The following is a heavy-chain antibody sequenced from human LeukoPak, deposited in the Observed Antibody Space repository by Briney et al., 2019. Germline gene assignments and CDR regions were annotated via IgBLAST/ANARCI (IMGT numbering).Heavy chain of an antibody. V-gene: IGHV4-34*01. J-gene: IGHJ6*02. CDR1: GGSFSGYY. CDR3: ARADYDILTGYPDYYYGMDV. D-gene: IGHD3-9*01. Sequence: PSETLSLTCAVYGGSFSGYYWSWIRQPPGKGLEWIGEINHSGSTNYNPSLKSRVTISVDTSKNQFSLKLSSVTAADTAVYYCARADYDILTGYPDYYYGMDVWGQGTTVTVSS. CDR2: INHSGST.